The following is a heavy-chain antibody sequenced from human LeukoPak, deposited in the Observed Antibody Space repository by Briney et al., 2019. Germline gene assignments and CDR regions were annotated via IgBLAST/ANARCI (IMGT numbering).Heavy chain of an antibody. J-gene: IGHJ4*02. Sequence: GGSLRLSCAASGFTVSSNCMSWVRQAPGKGLEWVSVIYSGGSTYYADSVKGRFTISRDNSKNTLYLQMNSLRAEDTAVYYCARDRIGTGRWLQPEYYFDYWGQGTLVTVSS. D-gene: IGHD5-24*01. CDR1: GFTVSSNC. V-gene: IGHV3-66*02. CDR3: ARDRIGTGRWLQPEYYFDY. CDR2: IYSGGST.